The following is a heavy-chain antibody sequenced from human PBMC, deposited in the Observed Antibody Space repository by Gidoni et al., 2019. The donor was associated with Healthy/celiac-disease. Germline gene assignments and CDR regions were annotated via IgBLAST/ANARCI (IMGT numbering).Heavy chain of an antibody. CDR2: ISSSSYI. CDR3: ARDEDGYNPLGYFDL. J-gene: IGHJ2*01. CDR1: GFTFSSYS. Sequence: EVQLVESGGGLVKPGGPLRLSCAASGFTFSSYSMNWVRQAPGKGLEWVSSISSSSYIYYADSVKGRFTISRDNAKNSLYLQMNSLRAEDTAVYYCARDEDGYNPLGYFDLWGRGTLVTVSS. D-gene: IGHD5-12*01. V-gene: IGHV3-21*01.